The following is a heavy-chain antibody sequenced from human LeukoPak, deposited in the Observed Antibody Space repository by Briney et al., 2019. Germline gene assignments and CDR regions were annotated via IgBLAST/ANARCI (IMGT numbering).Heavy chain of an antibody. D-gene: IGHD7-27*01. Sequence: GGSLRLSCAASGFIFSNYAMSWVRQAPGKGLEWVSGISVSGDYTYYADSVKGRFTISRDNSKNTLYLQMNSLRAEDTAVYYCAKGNWGYYFDYWGQGTLVTVSS. CDR3: AKGNWGYYFDY. J-gene: IGHJ4*02. V-gene: IGHV3-23*01. CDR1: GFIFSNYA. CDR2: ISVSGDYT.